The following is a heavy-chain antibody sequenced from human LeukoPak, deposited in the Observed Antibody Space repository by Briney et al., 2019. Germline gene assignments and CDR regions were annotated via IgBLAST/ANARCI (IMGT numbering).Heavy chain of an antibody. Sequence: GGSLTLSCAASGFTFSTYAMHWVRQATGKGLEWVAVISYDGSNKYYAASVKGRFTISRDNSKNTLYLQMNSLRAEDTAVYYCARGSSVDYYYYGMDVWGQGTTVTVSS. V-gene: IGHV3-30-3*01. CDR3: ARGSSVDYYYYGMDV. D-gene: IGHD2-15*01. CDR1: GFTFSTYA. J-gene: IGHJ6*02. CDR2: ISYDGSNK.